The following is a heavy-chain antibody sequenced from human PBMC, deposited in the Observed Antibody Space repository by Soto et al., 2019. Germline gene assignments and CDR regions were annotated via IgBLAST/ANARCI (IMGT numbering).Heavy chain of an antibody. CDR3: AHSQTNWGSGDYFDY. D-gene: IGHD7-27*01. V-gene: IGHV2-5*02. Sequence: QITLKESGPTLVKPTQTLTLTCTFSGFSLSTSGVGVGWIRQPPGKALEWLALIYWDDDKRYSPSLKSRLTITKCTSKNQVFLTMTNMDPVDTATYYCAHSQTNWGSGDYFDYWGQGTLVTVSS. J-gene: IGHJ4*02. CDR1: GFSLSTSGVG. CDR2: IYWDDDK.